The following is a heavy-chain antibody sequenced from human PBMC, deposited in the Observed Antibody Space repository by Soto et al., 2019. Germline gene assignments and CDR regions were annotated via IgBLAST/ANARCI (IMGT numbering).Heavy chain of an antibody. CDR1: GLTFNFYA. D-gene: IGHD7-27*01. CDR2: ISVNGGAT. Sequence: GGSLRLSCAASGLTFNFYAISWARQAPGKGLEWVSSISVNGGATYYADSVKGRFTISRDNSKNTLYLQMNSLRAGGNGGSGFQHWGQGTLVTVSS. CDR3: QH. V-gene: IGHV3-23*01. J-gene: IGHJ1*01.